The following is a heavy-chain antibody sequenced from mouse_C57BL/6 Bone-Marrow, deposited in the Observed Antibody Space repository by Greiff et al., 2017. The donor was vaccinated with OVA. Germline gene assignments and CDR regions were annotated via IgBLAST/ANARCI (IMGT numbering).Heavy chain of an antibody. CDR1: GYTFTEYT. V-gene: IGHV1-62-2*01. CDR2: FYPGSGSI. J-gene: IGHJ3*01. Sequence: QVQLQQSGAELVKPGASVKLSCKASGYTFTEYTIHWVKQRSGQGLEWIGWFYPGSGSIKYNEKFKDKATLTADKSSSTVYMELSRLTSEDSAVYFCARHEGRRRSYDGYYAWFAYWGQGTLVTVSA. D-gene: IGHD2-3*01. CDR3: ARHEGRRRSYDGYYAWFAY.